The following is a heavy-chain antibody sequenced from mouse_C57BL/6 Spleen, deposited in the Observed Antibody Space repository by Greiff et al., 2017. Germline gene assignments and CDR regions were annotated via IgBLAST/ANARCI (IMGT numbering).Heavy chain of an antibody. V-gene: IGHV1-72*01. Sequence: QVQLQQPGAELVKPGASVKLSCKASGYTFTSYWMHWVKQRPGRGLEWIGRIDPNSGGTKYNEKFKSKATLTVDKPFSTAYMQLSSLTSEDSAVYYCARHGNYEYFDVWGTGTTVTVSS. CDR3: ARHGNYEYFDV. CDR1: GYTFTSYW. J-gene: IGHJ1*03. CDR2: IDPNSGGT. D-gene: IGHD2-1*01.